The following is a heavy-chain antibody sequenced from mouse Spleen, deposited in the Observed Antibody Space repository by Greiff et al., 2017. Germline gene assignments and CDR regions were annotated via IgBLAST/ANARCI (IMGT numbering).Heavy chain of an antibody. CDR2: IHPNSGST. CDR3: ARESWAFYYFDY. Sequence: QVQLQQPGAELVKPGASVKLSCKASGYTFTSYWMHWVKQRPGQGLEWIGMIHPNSGSTNYNEKFKSKATLTVDKSSSTAYMQLSSLTSEDSAVYYCARESWAFYYFDYWGQGTTLTVSS. CDR1: GYTFTSYW. V-gene: IGHV1-64*01. J-gene: IGHJ2*01.